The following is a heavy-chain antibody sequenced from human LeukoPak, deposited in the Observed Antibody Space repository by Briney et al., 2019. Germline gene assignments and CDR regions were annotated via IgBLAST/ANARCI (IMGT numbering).Heavy chain of an antibody. CDR1: GFSISIAW. CDR3: TREVASEVTPTDWYFDL. J-gene: IGHJ2*01. Sequence: GGSLRLSCAASGFSISIAWMSWVRQAPGKGLEWVSTFYSGVRTFYSDAVKGRFTIDRDPSKNSLFLQMKSLRAEDTAVYFCTREVASEVTPTDWYFDLWGRGTLVTVSS. D-gene: IGHD4-23*01. V-gene: IGHV3-66*01. CDR2: FYSGVRT.